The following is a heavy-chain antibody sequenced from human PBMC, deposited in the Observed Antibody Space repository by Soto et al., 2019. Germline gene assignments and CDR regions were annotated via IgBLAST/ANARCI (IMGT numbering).Heavy chain of an antibody. CDR2: ISGSGGST. CDR3: AKGPFSWESYYYYMDV. Sequence: GGSLRLSCAASGFTFSSYAMSWVRQAPGKGLEWVSAISGSGGSTYYADSVKGRFTISRDNSKNTLYLQMNSLRAEDTAVYYCAKGPFSWESYYYYMDVWGKGTTVTVSS. D-gene: IGHD3-16*01. V-gene: IGHV3-23*01. J-gene: IGHJ6*03. CDR1: GFTFSSYA.